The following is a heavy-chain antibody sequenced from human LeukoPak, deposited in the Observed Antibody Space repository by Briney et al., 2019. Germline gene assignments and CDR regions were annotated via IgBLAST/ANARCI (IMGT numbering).Heavy chain of an antibody. CDR2: ISGSGSDI. J-gene: IGHJ6*02. CDR1: GFTFSSYE. CDR3: ARDLAYNYNYYYYGLDV. Sequence: GGSLRLSCAASGFTFSSYEMKWVRQAPGQGLEWVSSISGSGSDIHYADSVKGQFTTSRDNAKNSLYLQMNSLRAEDTAIYYCARDLAYNYNYYYYGLDVWGQGTTVTVSS. D-gene: IGHD5-24*01. V-gene: IGHV3-48*03.